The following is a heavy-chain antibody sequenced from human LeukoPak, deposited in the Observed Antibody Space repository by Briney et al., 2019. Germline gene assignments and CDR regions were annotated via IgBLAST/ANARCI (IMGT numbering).Heavy chain of an antibody. Sequence: PGGSLRLSCAASGFTVSSNYMSWVRQAPGKGLEWVSVIYSGGSTYYADSVKGRFTISRDNSKNTLYLQMNSLRAEDTAVYYCARVMLTGVGDYWGQGTLVTVSS. D-gene: IGHD4/OR15-4a*01. J-gene: IGHJ4*02. V-gene: IGHV3-53*01. CDR3: ARVMLTGVGDY. CDR1: GFTVSSNY. CDR2: IYSGGST.